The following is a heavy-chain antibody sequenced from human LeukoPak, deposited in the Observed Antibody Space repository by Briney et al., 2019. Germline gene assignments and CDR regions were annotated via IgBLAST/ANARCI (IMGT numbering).Heavy chain of an antibody. CDR1: GFTFDDYA. CDR3: AREGDGYNLFDY. Sequence: PGGSLRLSCAASGFTFDDYAMHWVRQAPGKGLEWVSYISSSGSTIYYADSVKGRFTISRDNAKNSLYLQMNSLRAEDTAVYYCAREGDGYNLFDYWGQGTLVTVSS. J-gene: IGHJ4*02. D-gene: IGHD5-24*01. CDR2: ISSSGSTI. V-gene: IGHV3-48*03.